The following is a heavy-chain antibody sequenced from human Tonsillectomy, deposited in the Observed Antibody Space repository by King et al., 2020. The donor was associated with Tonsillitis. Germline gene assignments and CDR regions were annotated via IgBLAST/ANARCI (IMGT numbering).Heavy chain of an antibody. CDR1: GDSVSSNRAA. J-gene: IGHJ4*02. CDR3: ARDWDGQYFDY. V-gene: IGHV6-1*01. CDR2: TYYRSNWVF. Sequence: VQLQQSGPGLLKPSQTLSLTCAISGDSVSSNRAAWNWIRQSQSRGLEWLGRTYYRSNWVFDYAESMRSRITFNADTSKNQLSLQMNSVTPEDTAVDYWARDWDGQYFDYWGQGTLVTVSS. D-gene: IGHD1-26*01.